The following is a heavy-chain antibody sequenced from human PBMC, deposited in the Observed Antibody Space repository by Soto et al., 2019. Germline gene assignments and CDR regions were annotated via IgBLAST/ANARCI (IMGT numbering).Heavy chain of an antibody. V-gene: IGHV3-23*01. CDR1: GFTFSNYA. CDR2: ITRTDST. CDR3: ARGPRVSSTGTGAH. J-gene: IGHJ4*02. Sequence: PGGSLRLSCTASGFTFSNYAMSWVRQAPGKGLEWVSAITRTDSTYYADSVKGRFVISRDNAKNSLYLEMNTLRADDSGLYYCARGPRVSSTGTGAHWGRGTLVTVSS. D-gene: IGHD1-1*01.